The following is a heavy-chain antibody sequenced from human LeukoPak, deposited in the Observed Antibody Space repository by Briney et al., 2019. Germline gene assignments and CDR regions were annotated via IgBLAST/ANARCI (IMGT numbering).Heavy chain of an antibody. CDR3: ARGRITMVRGVSYYFDY. Sequence: PSETLSLTCTVSGGSISSGPYYWSWIRQPPGKGLEWIGEINHSGSTNYNPSLKSRVTISVDTSKNQFSLKLSSVTAADTAVYYCARGRITMVRGVSYYFDYWGQGTLVTVSS. CDR1: GGSISSGPYY. V-gene: IGHV4-39*07. J-gene: IGHJ4*02. CDR2: INHSGST. D-gene: IGHD3-10*01.